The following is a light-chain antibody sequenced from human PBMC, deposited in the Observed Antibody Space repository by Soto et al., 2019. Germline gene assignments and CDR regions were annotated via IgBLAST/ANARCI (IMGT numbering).Light chain of an antibody. V-gene: IGKV3-20*01. CDR1: QSVSSSY. J-gene: IGKJ1*01. CDR2: GAS. CDR3: QQYGSPWT. Sequence: EIVLTQSPGTLSLSPGERATLSCRASQSVSSSYLAWYQQKPGQAPRLLIYGASSRATGIPVRFSGSGSGTDFTLTISRLEPEDFAVYYCQQYGSPWTFGQGTKVEIK.